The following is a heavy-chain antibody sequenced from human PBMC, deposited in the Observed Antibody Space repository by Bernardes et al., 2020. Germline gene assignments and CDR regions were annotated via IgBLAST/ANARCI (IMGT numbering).Heavy chain of an antibody. CDR2: MNPNSGNT. CDR1: GYTFTSYD. D-gene: IGHD3-3*01. Sequence: ASVKVACKASGYTFTSYDINWVRQATGQGLEWMGWMNPNSGNTGYAQKFQGRVTMTRNTSISTAYMELSSLRSEDTAVYYCARGLTYDFWSGYTYWGQGTLVTVSS. J-gene: IGHJ4*02. CDR3: ARGLTYDFWSGYTY. V-gene: IGHV1-8*01.